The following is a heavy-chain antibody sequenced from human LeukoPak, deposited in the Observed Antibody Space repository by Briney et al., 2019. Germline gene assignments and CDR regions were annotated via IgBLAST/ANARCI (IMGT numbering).Heavy chain of an antibody. V-gene: IGHV1-8*01. CDR3: ARGAPGSSCSGGSCPYFDY. J-gene: IGHJ4*02. D-gene: IGHD2-15*01. CDR1: RYTFTSYD. CDR2: VNPNSGHT. Sequence: ASVKVSCKASRYTFTSYDINSGRHATRQGLERRGWVNPNSGHTGFAQKFQSRVSMTSNTSISTAYMEVRSLRAEDTAVYYCARGAPGSSCSGGSCPYFDYWGQGTLVSVSS.